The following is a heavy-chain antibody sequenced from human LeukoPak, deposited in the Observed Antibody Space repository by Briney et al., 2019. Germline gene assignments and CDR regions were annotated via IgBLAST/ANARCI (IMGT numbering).Heavy chain of an antibody. CDR1: GFTFSSYW. CDR3: ARDFRITYYYGSGSYYLDY. V-gene: IGHV3-7*01. CDR2: IKQDGSEK. D-gene: IGHD3-10*01. J-gene: IGHJ4*02. Sequence: PGGSLRLSCAASGFTFSSYWMSWVRQAPGKGLEWVANIKQDGSEKYYVDSMKGRFTISRDNAKNSLYLQMNSLRAEDTAVYYCARDFRITYYYGSGSYYLDYWGQGTLVTVSS.